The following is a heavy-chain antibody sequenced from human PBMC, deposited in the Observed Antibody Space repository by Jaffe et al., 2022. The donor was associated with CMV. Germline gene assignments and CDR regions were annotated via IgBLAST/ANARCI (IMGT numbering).Heavy chain of an antibody. CDR1: PGSFSGYS. V-gene: IGHV4-34*12. D-gene: IGHD3-10*01. CDR3: VSTLQLARGRGFDI. J-gene: IGHJ3*02. Sequence: QVQLHQWGAGLLKPSETLSLTCAAYPGSFSGYSWSWVRQPPGKGLEWIAEFIHSGSTHYNPSLRSRVTMSVDTSKKQFSLNLGSVTAADTAVYYCVSTLQLARGRGFDIWDQGTLVTVSS. CDR2: FIHSGST.